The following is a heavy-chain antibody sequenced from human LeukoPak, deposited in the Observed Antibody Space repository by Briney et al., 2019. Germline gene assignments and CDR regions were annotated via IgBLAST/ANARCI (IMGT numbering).Heavy chain of an antibody. CDR1: GYTFTSYY. D-gene: IGHD3-3*01. Sequence: ASVKVSCKASGYTFTSYYMHWVRQAPGQGLEWMGIINPSGGSTSYAQKFQGRVTMTRDMSTSTVYMELSSLRSEDTAVYYCARGEYYDFWSGYFDYWGQGTLVTVSS. J-gene: IGHJ4*02. CDR3: ARGEYYDFWSGYFDY. CDR2: INPSGGST. V-gene: IGHV1-46*01.